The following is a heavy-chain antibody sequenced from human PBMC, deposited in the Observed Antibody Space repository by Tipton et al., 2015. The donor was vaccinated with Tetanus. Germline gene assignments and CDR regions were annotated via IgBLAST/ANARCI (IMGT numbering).Heavy chain of an antibody. CDR3: ARGPSIGAVGGWYDY. J-gene: IGHJ4*02. CDR2: IWYDGSNK. Sequence: SGFTFSSYGMHWVRQAPGKGLEWVAVIWYDGSNKYYADSVKGRFTISRDNSKDTLYLQMNSLRAEDTAVYYCARGPSIGAVGGWYDYWGQGTLVTVSS. CDR1: GFTFSSYG. V-gene: IGHV3-33*01. D-gene: IGHD6-19*01.